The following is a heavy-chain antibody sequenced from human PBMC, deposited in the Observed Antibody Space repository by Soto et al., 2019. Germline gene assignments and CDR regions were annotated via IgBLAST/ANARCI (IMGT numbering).Heavy chain of an antibody. Sequence: LRLSCAASGFTLSSYAMHWVRQAPGKGLEWVAVISYDGSNKYYADSVKGRFTISRDNSKNTLYLQMNSLRAEDTAVYYCARDPNYYDSSGYYYGYFDYWGQGTLVTVSS. CDR3: ARDPNYYDSSGYYYGYFDY. J-gene: IGHJ4*02. D-gene: IGHD3-22*01. CDR2: ISYDGSNK. CDR1: GFTLSSYA. V-gene: IGHV3-30-3*01.